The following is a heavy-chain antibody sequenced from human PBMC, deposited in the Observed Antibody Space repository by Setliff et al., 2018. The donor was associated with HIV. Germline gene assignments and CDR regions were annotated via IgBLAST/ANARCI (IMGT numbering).Heavy chain of an antibody. D-gene: IGHD1-26*01. CDR1: GHTLTELS. J-gene: IGHJ4*02. CDR3: ATHRWYSGSYLSDY. CDR2: FDPEKSEK. V-gene: IGHV1-24*01. Sequence: ASVKVSCKVSGHTLTELSMHWVRQAPGKGLEWMGGFDPEKSEKIYAQKLQGRVTMTEDTSTDTAYMELRSLRSEDTAVYYCATHRWYSGSYLSDYWGQGTLVTVSS.